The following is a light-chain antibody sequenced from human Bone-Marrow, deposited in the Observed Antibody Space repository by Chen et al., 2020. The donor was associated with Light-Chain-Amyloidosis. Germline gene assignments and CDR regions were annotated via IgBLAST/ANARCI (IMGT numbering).Light chain of an antibody. CDR1: DLPTKY. CDR3: QSADSSGTYEVI. CDR2: RDT. J-gene: IGLJ2*01. Sequence: SSELTPPPSLSVSPGQTARITCSGDDLPTKYAYWYQQNPGQAPVLVIHRDTERPSGISERFSGSSSGTTATLTISGVQAEDEADYHCQSADSSGTYEVIFGGGTKLTVL. V-gene: IGLV3-25*03.